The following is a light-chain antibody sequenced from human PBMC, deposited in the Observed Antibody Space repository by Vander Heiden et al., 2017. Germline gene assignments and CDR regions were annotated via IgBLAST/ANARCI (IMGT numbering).Light chain of an antibody. Sequence: IVLTQAPATLSLSPGDRVTLSCRASQSVSSYLAWYQQKPGQAPRLLIYDASNRHTGIPARFSGSGSGTDFTLTISSLEPEDFAAYYCQQRSNWPLTFGGGTKVEIK. V-gene: IGKV3-11*01. CDR2: DAS. CDR1: QSVSSY. CDR3: QQRSNWPLT. J-gene: IGKJ4*01.